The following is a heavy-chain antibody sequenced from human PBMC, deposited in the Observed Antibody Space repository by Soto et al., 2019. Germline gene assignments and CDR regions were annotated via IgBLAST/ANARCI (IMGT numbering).Heavy chain of an antibody. D-gene: IGHD6-13*01. CDR3: ARDRGGLTAAAGTRWFDS. V-gene: IGHV1-69*01. J-gene: IGHJ5*01. CDR2: IVPIFGTA. Sequence: QVQLVQSGAEVKKPGSSVKVSCKASGGTFSSYAISWVRQAPGQGLEWMGGIVPIFGTANHAQKFQGRVTITADESTSTAYMELSSLRSGDTAVYYCARDRGGLTAAAGTRWFDSWGQGTLVTVSS. CDR1: GGTFSSYA.